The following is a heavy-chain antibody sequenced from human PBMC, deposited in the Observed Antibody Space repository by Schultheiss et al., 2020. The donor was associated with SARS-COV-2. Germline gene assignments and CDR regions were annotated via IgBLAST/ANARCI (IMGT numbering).Heavy chain of an antibody. J-gene: IGHJ3*02. CDR2: ISSISSYI. CDR3: AVVPAMARGKDAFNI. CDR1: GFTFGDYA. D-gene: IGHD2-2*01. Sequence: GGSLRLSCTASGFTFGDYAMSWVRQAPGKGLEWVSSISSISSYIYHADSLKGRFTISRDNAKNSLYLQMNSLRAEDTAVYYCAVVPAMARGKDAFNIWGQGTMVTVSS. V-gene: IGHV3-21*01.